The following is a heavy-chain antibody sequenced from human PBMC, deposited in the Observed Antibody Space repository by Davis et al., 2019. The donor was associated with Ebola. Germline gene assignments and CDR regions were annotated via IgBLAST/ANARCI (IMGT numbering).Heavy chain of an antibody. CDR1: GFTFSSYS. J-gene: IGHJ6*02. V-gene: IGHV3-48*01. CDR2: ISSSSSTI. D-gene: IGHD3-16*01. CDR3: ARDRPLDFFFGDYYGMDV. Sequence: GESLKISCAASGFTFSSYSMNWVRQAPGKGLEWVSYISSSSSTIYYADSVKGRFTISRDNAKNSLYLQMTSLRAEDTAVYYCARDRPLDFFFGDYYGMDVWGQGTTVTVSS.